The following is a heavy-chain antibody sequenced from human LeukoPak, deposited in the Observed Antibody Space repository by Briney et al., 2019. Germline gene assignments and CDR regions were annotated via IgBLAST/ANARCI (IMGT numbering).Heavy chain of an antibody. Sequence: GGSLRLSCAASGFTFGSCWMNWVRQAPGKGLEWVGFIRSKAYGGTTEYAASVKGRFTISRDDSKSIAYLQMNSLKTEDTAVYYCTRGSGWSDYWGQGTLVTVSS. J-gene: IGHJ4*02. CDR1: GFTFGSCW. CDR3: TRGSGWSDY. CDR2: IRSKAYGGTT. D-gene: IGHD6-19*01. V-gene: IGHV3-49*04.